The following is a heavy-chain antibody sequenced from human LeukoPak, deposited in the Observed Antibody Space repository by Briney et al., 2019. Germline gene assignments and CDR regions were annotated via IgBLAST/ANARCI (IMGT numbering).Heavy chain of an antibody. CDR2: ISYDGSNK. V-gene: IGHV3-30*18. J-gene: IGHJ4*02. CDR3: AKDVGPPAYSSSWFDY. D-gene: IGHD6-13*01. Sequence: GGSLRLSCAASGFTFSSYGMHWVRQAPGKGLEWVAVISYDGSNKYYADSVKGRFTISRDNSKNTLYLQMNSLRAEDTAVYYCAKDVGPPAYSSSWFDYWGQGTLVTVSS. CDR1: GFTFSSYG.